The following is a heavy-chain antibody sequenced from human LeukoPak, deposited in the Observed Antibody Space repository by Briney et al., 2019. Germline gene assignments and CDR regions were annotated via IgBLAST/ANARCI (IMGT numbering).Heavy chain of an antibody. V-gene: IGHV3-48*03. CDR3: ARAYSSTLDS. D-gene: IGHD6-13*01. CDR2: VNSGGNTI. CDR1: GFSFSDYE. Sequence: GGSLRLSCAASGFSFSDYEMNWVRQAPGKGLEWVSCVNSGGNTIYYADSVRGRFTISRDNAKNSLYLQMNSLRAEDTAVYYCARAYSSTLDSWGQGTLVTVSS. J-gene: IGHJ4*02.